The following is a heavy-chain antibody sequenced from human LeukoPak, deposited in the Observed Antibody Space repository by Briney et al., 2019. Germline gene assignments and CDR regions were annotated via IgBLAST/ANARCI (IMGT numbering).Heavy chain of an antibody. CDR3: AKDRFCGGGSCYSIDY. J-gene: IGHJ4*02. CDR2: ISGSGST. D-gene: IGHD2-15*01. V-gene: IGHV3-23*01. CDR1: GFTFSSYA. Sequence: GGSLRLSCAASGFTFSSYAMSWVRQAPGKGLEWVSTISGSGSTYYVDSVKGRFTISRDNSKNTLYLQMDSLRAEDTAVYYCAKDRFCGGGSCYSIDYWGQGTLVTVSS.